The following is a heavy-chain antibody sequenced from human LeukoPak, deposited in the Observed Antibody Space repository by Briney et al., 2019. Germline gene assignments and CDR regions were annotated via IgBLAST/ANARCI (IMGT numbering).Heavy chain of an antibody. J-gene: IGHJ4*02. V-gene: IGHV3-23*01. CDR2: ISGSGGST. CDR1: GFTFSSYA. CDR3: ANSLIVVVAATEYYFDY. D-gene: IGHD2-15*01. Sequence: GGSLRLSCAASGFTFSSYAMSWVRQAPGKGLEWVSAISGSGGSTYYADSVKGRFTISRDNSKNTLYLQMNSLRAEDTAVYYCANSLIVVVAATEYYFDYWGQGTWSPSPQ.